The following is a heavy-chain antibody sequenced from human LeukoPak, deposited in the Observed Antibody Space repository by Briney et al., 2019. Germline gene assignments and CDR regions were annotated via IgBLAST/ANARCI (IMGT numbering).Heavy chain of an antibody. CDR2: IIPIFGTA. D-gene: IGHD6-6*01. J-gene: IGHJ4*02. CDR3: ARLTGINIAAQGGRFDY. CDR1: GYTFTSYG. Sequence: ASVKVSCKASGYTFTSYGISWVRQAPGQGLEWMGGIIPIFGTANYAQKFQGRVTITADKSTSTAYMELSSLRSEDTAVYYCARLTGINIAAQGGRFDYWGQGTLVTVSS. V-gene: IGHV1-69*06.